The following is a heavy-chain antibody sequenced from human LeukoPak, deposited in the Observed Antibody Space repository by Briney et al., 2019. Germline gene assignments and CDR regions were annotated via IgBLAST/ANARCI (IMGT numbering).Heavy chain of an antibody. CDR1: GFTCSSYG. V-gene: IGHV3-30*18. CDR3: AKGMVRGVPDY. J-gene: IGHJ4*02. D-gene: IGHD3-10*01. Sequence: GGSLRLSCAASGFTCSSYGMHWVRQAPGKGLEWVAVISYGGSNKYYADSVKGRFTISRDNSKNTLYLQMNSLRAEATAVYYCAKGMVRGVPDYWGQGTLVTVSS. CDR2: ISYGGSNK.